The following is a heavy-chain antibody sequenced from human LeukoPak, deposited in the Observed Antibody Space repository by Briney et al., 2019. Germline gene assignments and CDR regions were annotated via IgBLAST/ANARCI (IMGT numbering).Heavy chain of an antibody. CDR3: AKSTYPNYDFWSGYYMGGYFDY. CDR1: GFTFSSHA. V-gene: IGHV3-23*01. J-gene: IGHJ4*02. CDR2: ISGSGGST. Sequence: GGSLRLSCAASGFTFSSHAMSWVRQAPGKGLEWVSAISGSGGSTYYADSVKGRFTISRDNSKNTLYLQMNSLRAEDTAVYYCAKSTYPNYDFWSGYYMGGYFDYWGQGTLVTVSS. D-gene: IGHD3-3*01.